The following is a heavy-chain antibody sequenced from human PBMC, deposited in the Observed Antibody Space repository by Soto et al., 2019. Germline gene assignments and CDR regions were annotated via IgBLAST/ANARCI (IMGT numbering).Heavy chain of an antibody. CDR1: GGSISSGDFY. J-gene: IGHJ4*02. Sequence: HSETLYLTSTVSGGSISSGDFYWSWIRQPPGKGLELIGNIYYSGSTYYNPSLRSRAIMSVDTSQNQFSLKLSSLTAADTAVYFCGRADDFSDRFDYWGEGALVTVSS. CDR3: GRADDFSDRFDY. D-gene: IGHD4-17*01. V-gene: IGHV4-30-4*01. CDR2: IYYSGST.